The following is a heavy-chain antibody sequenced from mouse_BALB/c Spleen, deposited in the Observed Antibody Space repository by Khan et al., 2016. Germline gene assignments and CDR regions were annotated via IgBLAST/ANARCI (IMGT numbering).Heavy chain of an antibody. CDR3: ARSGYGYDY. CDR1: GYAFSIYW. Sequence: QVQLQQSGAELVRPGSSVKISCKASGYAFSIYWMNWVKQRPGQGLEWIGQIYPGDGDTDYNGKFKDKATLTADKSSSTAYMQRSSLTSDDSSVYCCARSGYGYDYWGQGTTLTVSS. J-gene: IGHJ2*01. V-gene: IGHV1-80*01. D-gene: IGHD2-2*01. CDR2: IYPGDGDT.